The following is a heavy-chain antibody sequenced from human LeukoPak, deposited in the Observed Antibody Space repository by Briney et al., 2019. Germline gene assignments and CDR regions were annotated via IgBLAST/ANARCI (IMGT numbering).Heavy chain of an antibody. V-gene: IGHV4-39*01. CDR1: GASVSSSSSF. CDR2: VYYSGST. CDR3: ARHGLYQDYGY. D-gene: IGHD3-16*01. Sequence: PSETLSLTCTVSGASVSSSSSFWAWIRQPPGKGLGWIGNVYYSGSTHYNPSLKSRVTISLDMSKNQFSLRLTSVTAADTAIYYCARHGLYQDYGYWGQGILVTVSS. J-gene: IGHJ4*02.